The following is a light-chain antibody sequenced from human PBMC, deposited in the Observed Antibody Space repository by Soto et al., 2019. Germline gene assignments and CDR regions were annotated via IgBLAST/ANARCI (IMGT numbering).Light chain of an antibody. V-gene: IGKV3-15*01. CDR2: GTS. CDR1: QSVSSGN. CDR3: QQYNIWPLWT. J-gene: IGKJ1*01. Sequence: EIVLTDSPGTLSLSRWQIATLSCRASQSVSSGNLAWYQQKPGQAPRLLIYGTSTRATDVPARFSGGGSETEFTLTISSLQSEDFAVYFCQQYNIWPLWTFGQGTKV.